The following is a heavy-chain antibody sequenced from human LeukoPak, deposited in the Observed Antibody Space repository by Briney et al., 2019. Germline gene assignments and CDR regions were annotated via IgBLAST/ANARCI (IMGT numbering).Heavy chain of an antibody. J-gene: IGHJ4*02. CDR3: VRDTDDYYWALDF. CDR1: GDIVSNNIAT. V-gene: IGHV6-1*01. CDR2: TYYRSRWGN. Sequence: SQTLSLTCAISGDIVSNNIATWNWVRQSPSRGLEWLGRTYYRSRWGNDYAISVNSRITINPDTSRNQFSLQLNSVTPEDTAVYYCVRDTDDYYWALDFWGQGTPVTVSS. D-gene: IGHD3-10*01.